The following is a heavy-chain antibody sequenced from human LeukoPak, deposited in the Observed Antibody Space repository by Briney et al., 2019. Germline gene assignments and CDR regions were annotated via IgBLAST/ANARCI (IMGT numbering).Heavy chain of an antibody. D-gene: IGHD6-6*01. J-gene: IGHJ3*02. V-gene: IGHV3-30*01. Sequence: GGSLRLSCAASGFTFSSYAMHWVRQAPGKGLEWVAVISYDGSNKYYADSVKGRFTISRDNSKNTLYLQMNSLRAEDTAVYYCARAKQPVQDAFDIWGQGTMVTVSS. CDR1: GFTFSSYA. CDR2: ISYDGSNK. CDR3: ARAKQPVQDAFDI.